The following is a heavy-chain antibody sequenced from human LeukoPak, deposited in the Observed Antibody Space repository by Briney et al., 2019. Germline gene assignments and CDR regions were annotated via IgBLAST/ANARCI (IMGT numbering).Heavy chain of an antibody. CDR1: GFTFSVYG. CDR2: IGYDGRNQ. J-gene: IGHJ4*02. CDR3: AKDSVKYYIDY. Sequence: GGSLRHSCAASGFTFSVYGMHWVRQAPGKGLEWVTFIGYDGRNQYYADSVKGRFTISRDNSKNTVSLQMNSLRSEDTAVYYCAKDSVKYYIDYWGQGTLVTVSS. V-gene: IGHV3-30*02.